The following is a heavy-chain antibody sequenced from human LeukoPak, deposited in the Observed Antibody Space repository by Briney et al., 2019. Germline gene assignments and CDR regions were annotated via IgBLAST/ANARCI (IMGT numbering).Heavy chain of an antibody. J-gene: IGHJ4*02. CDR3: ARSVAATHYDILTGYWFYFDY. V-gene: IGHV1-2*02. CDR1: GYTFTGYY. Sequence: GASVKVSCKASGYTFTGYYMHWVRQAPGQGLEWMGWINPNSGGTNYAQKFQGRVTTTRDTSISTAYMELSRLRSDDTAVYYCARSVAATHYDILTGYWFYFDYWGQGTLVTVSS. CDR2: INPNSGGT. D-gene: IGHD3-9*01.